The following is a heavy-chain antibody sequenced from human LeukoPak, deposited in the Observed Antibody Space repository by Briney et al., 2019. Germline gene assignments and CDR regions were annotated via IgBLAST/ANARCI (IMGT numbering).Heavy chain of an antibody. D-gene: IGHD3-22*01. J-gene: IGHJ4*02. V-gene: IGHV3-74*01. Sequence: SGGSLRLSCAASGFTFSSYWMHWVRQAPGKGLEWVSRVNTDGSSTSYADSVKGRFTISRDNAKNTLYLQMNSLRAEDTAVYYCARTVPGYFFDYWGQGTLVTVSS. CDR2: VNTDGSST. CDR3: ARTVPGYFFDY. CDR1: GFTFSSYW.